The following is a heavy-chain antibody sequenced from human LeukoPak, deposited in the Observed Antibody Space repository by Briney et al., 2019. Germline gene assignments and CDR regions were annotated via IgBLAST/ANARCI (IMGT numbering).Heavy chain of an antibody. D-gene: IGHD3-10*01. J-gene: IGHJ4*02. CDR3: ARDGYGSGSYYY. V-gene: IGHV4-31*03. CDR2: IYYSGST. CDR1: GGSISSGGYY. Sequence: SETLSLTCTVSGGSISSGGYYWSWIRQHPGKGLGWIGYIYYSGSTYYNPSLKSRVTISVDTSKNQFSLKLSSVTAADTAVYYCARDGYGSGSYYYWGQGTLATVSS.